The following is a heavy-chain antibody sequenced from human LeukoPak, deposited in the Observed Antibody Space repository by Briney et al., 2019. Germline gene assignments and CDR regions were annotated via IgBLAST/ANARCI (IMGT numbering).Heavy chain of an antibody. CDR3: AREAGYSH. CDR2: IYSGDNT. CDR1: GFTVSSNY. V-gene: IGHV3-53*01. Sequence: GGSLRLSCAASGFTVSSNYMSWVRQAPGKGLEWVSVIYSGDNTYYADSVKGRFTISRDNSKNTLHLQMNSLRAEDTAVYYCAREAGYSHWGQGTLVTVSS. J-gene: IGHJ4*02. D-gene: IGHD3-9*01.